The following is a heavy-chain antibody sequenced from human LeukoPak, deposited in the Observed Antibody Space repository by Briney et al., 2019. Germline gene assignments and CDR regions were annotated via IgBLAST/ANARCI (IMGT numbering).Heavy chain of an antibody. CDR3: ARRSSGWADYYYYGMDV. CDR2: IYYSGST. Sequence: SETLSLTCTVSGRSISSSSYYWGWIRQPPGKGLEWIGSIYYSGSTYYNPSLKSRVTISVDRSKYQFSLKLSSVTAADTAVYYCARRSSGWADYYYYGMDVWGQGTTVTVSS. J-gene: IGHJ6*02. D-gene: IGHD6-19*01. V-gene: IGHV4-39*01. CDR1: GRSISSSSYY.